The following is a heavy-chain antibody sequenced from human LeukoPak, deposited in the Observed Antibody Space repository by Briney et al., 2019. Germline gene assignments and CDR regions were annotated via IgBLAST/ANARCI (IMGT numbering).Heavy chain of an antibody. J-gene: IGHJ4*02. CDR3: AKDHCTNGVCSLDY. V-gene: IGHV3-23*01. D-gene: IGHD2-8*01. Sequence: PGGSLRLSCAASGFTFSSYAMSWVRQAPGKGLEWVSAISGSGGSTYYADSEKGRFTISRDNSKNTLYLQMNSLRAEDTAVYYCAKDHCTNGVCSLDYWGQGTLVTVSS. CDR1: GFTFSSYA. CDR2: ISGSGGST.